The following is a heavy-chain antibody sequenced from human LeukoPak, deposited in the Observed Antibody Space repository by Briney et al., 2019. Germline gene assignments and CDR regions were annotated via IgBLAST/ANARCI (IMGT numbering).Heavy chain of an antibody. V-gene: IGHV3-30*18. D-gene: IGHD5-12*01. CDR1: GFTFSTYG. CDR3: VKDLFLFGRGYDYAGIFDY. CDR2: ISSEVSNK. Sequence: GGSLILSCAASGFTFSTYGMHWVRQAPGKGLEWVAVISSEVSNKYYADSVKGRFTISRDNSKNTLSLQMSTLRAEDTATYYCVKDLFLFGRGYDYAGIFDYWGQGTLVAVSS. J-gene: IGHJ4*02.